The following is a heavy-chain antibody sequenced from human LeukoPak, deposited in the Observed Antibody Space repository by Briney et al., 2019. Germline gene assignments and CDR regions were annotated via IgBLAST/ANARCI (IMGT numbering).Heavy chain of an antibody. Sequence: SETLSLTCTVSGGSISSYYWSWIRQPAGKGLEWIGEINHSGSTNYNPSLKSRVTISVDTSKNQFSLKLSSVTAADTAVYYCARSRRFGELFLWGQGTLVTVSS. V-gene: IGHV4-34*01. CDR1: GGSISSYY. CDR2: INHSGST. J-gene: IGHJ4*02. D-gene: IGHD3-10*01. CDR3: ARSRRFGELFL.